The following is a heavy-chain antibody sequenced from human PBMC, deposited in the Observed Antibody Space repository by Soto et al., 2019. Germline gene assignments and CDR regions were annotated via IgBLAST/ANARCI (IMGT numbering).Heavy chain of an antibody. J-gene: IGHJ4*02. CDR1: GYTFTVYS. D-gene: IGHD6-19*01. Sequence: ASVKVSCKASGYTFTVYSMHWVRQAPGQGLEWMGWINPNSGGTNYAQKFQGRVTMTRDTSISTPYMELRRLRSTDTAVYYCARHPLGLANFDYSGQGTLVTVSP. CDR3: ARHPLGLANFDY. CDR2: INPNSGGT. V-gene: IGHV1-2*02.